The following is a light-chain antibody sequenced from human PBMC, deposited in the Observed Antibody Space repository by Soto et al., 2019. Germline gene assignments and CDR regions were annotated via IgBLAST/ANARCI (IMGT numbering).Light chain of an antibody. CDR1: SSDVGSYNR. J-gene: IGLJ1*01. CDR3: SSYTSRSTYA. CDR2: EVS. V-gene: IGLV2-18*02. Sequence: QSALTQPRSVSGSPGQSVTISCTGTSSDVGSYNRVSWYQQPPGTAPKLMIYEVSNRPSGVPDRFSGSKSGNTASLTISGLQAEDEADYYSSSYTSRSTYAFRTGTTVPVL.